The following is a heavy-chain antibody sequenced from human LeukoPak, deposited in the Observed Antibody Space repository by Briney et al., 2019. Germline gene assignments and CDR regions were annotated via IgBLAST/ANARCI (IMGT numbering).Heavy chain of an antibody. CDR1: GFTFSSYS. D-gene: IGHD5-18*01. J-gene: IGHJ4*02. CDR2: ISGSSSYI. CDR3: ARDQGGYSYGTIDY. Sequence: PGGSLRLSCAASGFTFSSYSMNWVRQAPGKGLEWVSSISGSSSYIYYADSVKGRFTISRDNAKNSLYLQMNRLRAEDTAVYYCARDQGGYSYGTIDYWGQGTLVTVSS. V-gene: IGHV3-21*01.